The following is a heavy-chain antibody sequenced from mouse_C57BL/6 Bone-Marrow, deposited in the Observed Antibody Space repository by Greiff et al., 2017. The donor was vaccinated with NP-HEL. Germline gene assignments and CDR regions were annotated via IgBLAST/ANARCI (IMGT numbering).Heavy chain of an antibody. CDR3: AITVVAEDWFAY. D-gene: IGHD1-1*01. V-gene: IGHV1-74*01. Sequence: VQLQQPGAELVKPGASVKVSCKASGYTFTSYWMHWVKQRPGQGLEWIGRIHPSDSDTNYNQKFKGKATLTVDKSSSTAYMQLSSLTSEDSAVYYCAITVVAEDWFAYWGQGTLVTVSA. J-gene: IGHJ3*01. CDR1: GYTFTSYW. CDR2: IHPSDSDT.